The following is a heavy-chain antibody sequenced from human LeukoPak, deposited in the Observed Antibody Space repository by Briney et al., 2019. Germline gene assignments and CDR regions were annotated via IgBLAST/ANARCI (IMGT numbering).Heavy chain of an antibody. V-gene: IGHV1-3*01. CDR3: ARGGLATVVFDY. CDR2: INAGNGNT. J-gene: IGHJ4*02. CDR1: GYTFTSYA. D-gene: IGHD4-23*01. Sequence: GASVKVSCKASGYTFTSYAMHWVRQAPGQRLEWMGWINAGNGNTKYSQKFQGRVTITRVTSASTAYMELSSLRSEDTAVYYCARGGLATVVFDYWGQGTLVTVSS.